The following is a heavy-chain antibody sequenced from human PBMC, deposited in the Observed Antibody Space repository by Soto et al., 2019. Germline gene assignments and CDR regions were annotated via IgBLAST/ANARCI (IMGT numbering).Heavy chain of an antibody. V-gene: IGHV5-51*01. CDR2: IYPGDSDT. D-gene: IGHD3-10*01. Sequence: PGESLKISCKGSGYSCTNYWIAWVLQMPGKGLEWMGIIYPGDSDTRYSPSFQGQVTISADKSISTAYLQWRSLRASDTAMYYCARPRSGSYRLDYYGMDVWGQGTTVTVSS. CDR3: ARPRSGSYRLDYYGMDV. J-gene: IGHJ6*02. CDR1: GYSCTNYW.